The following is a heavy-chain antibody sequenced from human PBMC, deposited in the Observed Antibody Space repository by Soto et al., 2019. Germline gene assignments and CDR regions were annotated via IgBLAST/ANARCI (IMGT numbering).Heavy chain of an antibody. CDR2: IYWDDDK. Sequence: QITLKESGPTLVKPTQTLTLTCTFSGFSLSTSGVGVGWIRQPPGKALEGLALIYWDDDKRYSPSLKSSLTITKDTSKNQVVLTMTNMDPVDTATYYCAHRGSGWDFKVAFDIWGQGTMVTVSS. CDR3: AHRGSGWDFKVAFDI. CDR1: GFSLSTSGVG. D-gene: IGHD1-26*01. V-gene: IGHV2-5*02. J-gene: IGHJ3*02.